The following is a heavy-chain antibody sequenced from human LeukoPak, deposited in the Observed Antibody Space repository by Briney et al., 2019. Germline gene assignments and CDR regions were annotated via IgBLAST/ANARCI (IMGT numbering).Heavy chain of an antibody. CDR2: IYYSGST. V-gene: IGHV4-59*08. Sequence: PSETLSLACTVSVGSISIYYWSWIRHPSAKPLVARRYIYYSGSTNYNPSLKSRVTISVDTSKNQFSLKLSSVTAADTAVYYCARLLDYGDPGYYGMDVWGQGTTVTVSS. J-gene: IGHJ6*02. D-gene: IGHD4-17*01. CDR1: VGSISIYY. CDR3: ARLLDYGDPGYYGMDV.